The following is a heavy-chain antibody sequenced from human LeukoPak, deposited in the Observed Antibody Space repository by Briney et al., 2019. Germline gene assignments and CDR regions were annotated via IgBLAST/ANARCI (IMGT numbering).Heavy chain of an antibody. CDR2: MTSVTYI. D-gene: IGHD3-10*01. V-gene: IGHV3-21*01. Sequence: GGSLRLSCAASGFAFSIYSMHWVRQAPGKGLEWVSSMTSVTYIYYAASVKGRFTISRDNAKNSLYLQMNNLRVEDTAVYYCASADYYGSGSHYTFRGLDYWGQGTLVTVSS. CDR1: GFAFSIYS. CDR3: ASADYYGSGSHYTFRGLDY. J-gene: IGHJ4*02.